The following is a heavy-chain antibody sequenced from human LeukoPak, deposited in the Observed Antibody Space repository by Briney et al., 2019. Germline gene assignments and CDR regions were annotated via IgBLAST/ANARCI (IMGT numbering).Heavy chain of an antibody. CDR3: ARDAPKYYDFWRGYSSYFDY. Sequence: AVKVSCKASGGTFSSYAISWVLQAPGQGREWMGGIIPILGTANYTQKFQGRVKISADKPPSTVYMELSRLRSEDTAVYYCARDAPKYYDFWRGYSSYFDYWGKGTMVTVSS. J-gene: IGHJ4*02. CDR2: IIPILGTA. CDR1: GGTFSSYA. D-gene: IGHD3-3*01. V-gene: IGHV1-69*06.